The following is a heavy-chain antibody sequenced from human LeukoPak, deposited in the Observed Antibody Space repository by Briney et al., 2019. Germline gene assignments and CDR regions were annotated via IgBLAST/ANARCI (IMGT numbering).Heavy chain of an antibody. D-gene: IGHD2-15*01. V-gene: IGHV3-33*01. CDR2: VWYDGSKK. CDR1: GFTFSSYG. CDR3: ARVYCSGNSCYGLFDY. Sequence: PGASLRLSCAASGFTFSSYGMHWVRQAPGKGLEWVAIVWYDGSKKYYADSVKGRFTISRDNSKNTLYLQMNSLRAEDTAVYYCARVYCSGNSCYGLFDYWGQGVLVTVS. J-gene: IGHJ4*02.